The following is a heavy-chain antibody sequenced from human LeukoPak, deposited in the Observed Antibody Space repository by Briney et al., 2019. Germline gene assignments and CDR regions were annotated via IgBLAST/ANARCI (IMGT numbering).Heavy chain of an antibody. V-gene: IGHV1-46*01. CDR1: GFTFTSYY. CDR2: INPSGGST. D-gene: IGHD3-22*01. Sequence: PGGSLRLSCAASGFTFTSYYMHWVRQAPGQGLEWMGIINPSGGSTSYAQKFQGRVTMTRDTSTSTVYMELSSLRSEDTAVYYCAREGYDSSGYFDYWGQGTLVTVSS. CDR3: AREGYDSSGYFDY. J-gene: IGHJ4*02.